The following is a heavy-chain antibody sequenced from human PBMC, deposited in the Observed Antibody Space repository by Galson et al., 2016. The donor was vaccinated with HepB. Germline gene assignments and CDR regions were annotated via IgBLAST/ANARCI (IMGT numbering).Heavy chain of an antibody. D-gene: IGHD3-16*01. J-gene: IGHJ6*02. CDR3: ASSDNVYDYVESSNYHYNMDV. CDR1: GGYFSTYG. CDR2: IIPIFETP. Sequence: SVKVSCKASGGYFSTYGISWVRQAPGQGLEWMGGIIPIFETPNYAQNFQGKVTITADESTTTAYMELSSLTSDDTAVYYCASSDNVYDYVESSNYHYNMDVWGQGTTVTVS. V-gene: IGHV1-69*13.